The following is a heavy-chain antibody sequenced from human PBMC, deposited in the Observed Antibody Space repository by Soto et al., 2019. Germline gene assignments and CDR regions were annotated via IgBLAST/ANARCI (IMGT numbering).Heavy chain of an antibody. D-gene: IGHD3-22*01. Sequence: SETLSLTCTVSGGSISSSSYYWGWIRQPPGKGLEWIGSIYYSGSTYYNPSLKSRVTISVDTSKNQFSLKLSSVTAADTAVYYCARHQQDSQYYYDSSGYYHVDYWGQGTLVTVS. CDR3: ARHQQDSQYYYDSSGYYHVDY. CDR2: IYYSGST. J-gene: IGHJ4*02. CDR1: GGSISSSSYY. V-gene: IGHV4-39*01.